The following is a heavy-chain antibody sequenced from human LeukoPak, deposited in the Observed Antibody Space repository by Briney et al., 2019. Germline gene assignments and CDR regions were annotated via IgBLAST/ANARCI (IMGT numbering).Heavy chain of an antibody. CDR3: AKVSLAAAGPPDY. CDR1: GFTFSTYS. CDR2: ISGSGGST. V-gene: IGHV3-23*01. Sequence: PGGSLRLSCAASGFTFSTYSMKWVRQAPGKGLEWVSAISGSGGSTYYADSVKGRFTISRDNSKNTLYLQMNSLRAEDTAVYYCAKVSLAAAGPPDYWGQGTLVTVSS. J-gene: IGHJ4*02. D-gene: IGHD6-13*01.